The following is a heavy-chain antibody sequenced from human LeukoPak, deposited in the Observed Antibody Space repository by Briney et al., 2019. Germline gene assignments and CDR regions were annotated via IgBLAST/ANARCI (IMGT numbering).Heavy chain of an antibody. Sequence: ASVKVSCKASGYTFTRYYIHWVRQAPGQGLEWMGMINPSDGATTYAQRFQGRVTMTRDMSTTTVYMDLRSLRSEDTAVYYCALFASYYTYYYMDVWGRGTTVTVSS. CDR1: GYTFTRYY. CDR3: ALFASYYTYYYMDV. D-gene: IGHD3-10*01. J-gene: IGHJ6*03. V-gene: IGHV1-46*01. CDR2: INPSDGAT.